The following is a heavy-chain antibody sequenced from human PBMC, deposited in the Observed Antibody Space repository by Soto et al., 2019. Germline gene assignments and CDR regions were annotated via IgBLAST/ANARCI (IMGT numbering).Heavy chain of an antibody. V-gene: IGHV3-33*01. J-gene: IGHJ3*02. CDR1: GFSISRYG. D-gene: IGHD4-17*01. Sequence: QVRLVESGGGVVQPGTSLRLSCAASGFSISRYGMHWVRQAPGKGLEWMAAIWYDGSKEYYADSGKGRFTISRDNSKNMVWLQMNSLRDEDTATYYCSIYNEYEDYAHALDIWGQGTMVSVSS. CDR2: IWYDGSKE. CDR3: SIYNEYEDYAHALDI.